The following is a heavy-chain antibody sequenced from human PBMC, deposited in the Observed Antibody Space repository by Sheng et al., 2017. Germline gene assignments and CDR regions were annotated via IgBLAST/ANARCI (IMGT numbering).Heavy chain of an antibody. Sequence: QVQLQQWGAGLVWSLRRPWSLTXAVYGGSFSTYYWSWIRQPPGKGLEWIGEINHSGNTNYNPSLKSRVTISVXTSKNQFSLNLRSVTAADTAVYYCATRRLGWGQGNPGHRLL. V-gene: IGHV4-34*01. D-gene: IGHD3-9*01. CDR3: ATRRLG. CDR1: GGSFSTYY. J-gene: IGHJ4*02. CDR2: INHSGNT.